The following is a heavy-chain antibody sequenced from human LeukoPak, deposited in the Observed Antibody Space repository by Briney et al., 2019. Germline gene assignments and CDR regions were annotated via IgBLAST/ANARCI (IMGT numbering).Heavy chain of an antibody. J-gene: IGHJ3*02. Sequence: GGSLRLSCAASGFTFSSYSMNWVRQAPGKGLEWVSSISSSSSYIYYADSVKARFTISRDNAKNSLYLQMNGLRAEDTAVYYCAGSITMIVVTLESIWGQGTMVTVSS. CDR1: GFTFSSYS. V-gene: IGHV3-21*01. CDR3: AGSITMIVVTLESI. CDR2: ISSSSSYI. D-gene: IGHD3-22*01.